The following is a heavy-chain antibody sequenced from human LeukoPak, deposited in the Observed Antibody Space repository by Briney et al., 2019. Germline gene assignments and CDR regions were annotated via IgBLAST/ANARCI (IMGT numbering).Heavy chain of an antibody. CDR1: GGTFSSYA. CDR3: ARTPGSGVDIYHFDY. V-gene: IGHV1-69*01. D-gene: IGHD3-10*01. Sequence: PLASVKVSCKASGGTFSSYAISWVRQAPGQGLEWMGGIIPIFGTANYAQKFQGRVTITADESTSTAYMELSSLRSEDTAVYYCARTPGSGVDIYHFDYWGQGTLVTVSS. J-gene: IGHJ4*02. CDR2: IIPIFGTA.